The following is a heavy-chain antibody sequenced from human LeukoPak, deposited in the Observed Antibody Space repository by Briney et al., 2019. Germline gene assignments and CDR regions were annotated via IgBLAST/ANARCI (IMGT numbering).Heavy chain of an antibody. CDR3: AKDAGLVPHFSNWFDP. V-gene: IGHV3-30*02. CDR1: GFTFSSYG. CDR2: IRYDGSNK. D-gene: IGHD4/OR15-4a*01. Sequence: PGGSLRLSCAASGFTFSSYGMHWVRQAPGKGLEWVAFIRYDGSNKYYADSVKGRFTISRDNSKNTLYLQMNSLRAEDTAVYYCAKDAGLVPHFSNWFDPWGQGTLVTVSS. J-gene: IGHJ5*02.